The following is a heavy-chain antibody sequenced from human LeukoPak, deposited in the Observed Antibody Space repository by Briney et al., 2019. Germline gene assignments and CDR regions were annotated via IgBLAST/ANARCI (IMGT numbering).Heavy chain of an antibody. J-gene: IGHJ4*02. Sequence: GGSLRLSCAASGFTFSSYAMSWVRQAPGKGLEGVSAISGSGGSTYYADSVKGRFTISRDNSKNTLYLQINSLRAEDTAVYYCAKCGGLWRFGELYSLYYYFDYWGQGTLVTVSS. V-gene: IGHV3-23*01. CDR2: ISGSGGST. CDR1: GFTFSSYA. CDR3: AKCGGLWRFGELYSLYYYFDY. D-gene: IGHD3-10*01.